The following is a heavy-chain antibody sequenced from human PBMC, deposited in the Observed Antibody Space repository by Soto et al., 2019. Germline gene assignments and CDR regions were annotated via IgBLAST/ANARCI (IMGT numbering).Heavy chain of an antibody. CDR1: GFTFSSYG. CDR3: AKDHRRYDLDY. J-gene: IGHJ4*02. CDR2: ISYDGSNK. D-gene: IGHD5-12*01. V-gene: IGHV3-30*18. Sequence: QVQLVESGGGVVQPGRSLRLSCAASGFTFSSYGMHWVRQAPGKGLEWVAVISYDGSNKYYADSVKGRFTISRDNSKNTLYLQMHSLRAEDTAVYYCAKDHRRYDLDYWGQGTLVTVSS.